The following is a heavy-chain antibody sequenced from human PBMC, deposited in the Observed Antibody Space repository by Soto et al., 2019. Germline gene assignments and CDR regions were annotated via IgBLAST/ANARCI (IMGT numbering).Heavy chain of an antibody. J-gene: IGHJ1*01. CDR3: ASPIAVAGTRYFQH. CDR1: GGTFSSYA. CDR2: IIPIFGTA. V-gene: IGHV1-69*13. D-gene: IGHD6-19*01. Sequence: SVKVSCKASGGTFSSYAISWVRQAPGQGLEWMGGIIPIFGTANYAQKFQGRVTITADESTSTAYMELSSLRSEDAAVYYCASPIAVAGTRYFQHWGQGTLVTVSS.